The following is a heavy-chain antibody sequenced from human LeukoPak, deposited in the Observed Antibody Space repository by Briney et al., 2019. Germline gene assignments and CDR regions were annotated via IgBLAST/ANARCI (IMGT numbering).Heavy chain of an antibody. CDR2: IYTSGST. CDR1: GGSISSGSYY. J-gene: IGHJ3*02. CDR3: GRNPKKGAFYN. Sequence: SETLSLTCTVSGGSISSGSYYWSWIRQPAGKGLEWIGRIYTSGSTNYNPSLKSRVTISVDTSKNQFSLKLSSVTAADTAVYYCGRNPKKGAFYNLGQGTMVTVSS. V-gene: IGHV4-61*02.